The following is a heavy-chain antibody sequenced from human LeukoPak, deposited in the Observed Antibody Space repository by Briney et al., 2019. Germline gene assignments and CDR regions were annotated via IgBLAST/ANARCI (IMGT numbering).Heavy chain of an antibody. CDR1: GDSISSGTYY. Sequence: SETLSLTCTVSGDSISSGTYYWGWIRQPPGKGLEWIGSIYYTGSTYYNPSLKSRVTISVDTSKNQFALRLSSVTAADTAVYYCARGLVAWGQGTLVTVSS. J-gene: IGHJ5*02. V-gene: IGHV4-39*06. D-gene: IGHD6-6*01. CDR3: ARGLVA. CDR2: IYYTGST.